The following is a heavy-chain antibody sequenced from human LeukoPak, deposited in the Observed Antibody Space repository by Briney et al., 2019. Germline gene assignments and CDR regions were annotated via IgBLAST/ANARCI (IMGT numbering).Heavy chain of an antibody. D-gene: IGHD2-15*01. Sequence: GGSLRLSCAASGFSFSSYEMHWVRQAPGRGLEWVALISHDAINKYYADSVKYRFAISRDNSKNTLFLQMDSLRPEDTALYYCARDGGYYYFDYWGQGTLVTVSS. J-gene: IGHJ4*02. CDR1: GFSFSSYE. CDR3: ARDGGYYYFDY. V-gene: IGHV3-30*09. CDR2: ISHDAINK.